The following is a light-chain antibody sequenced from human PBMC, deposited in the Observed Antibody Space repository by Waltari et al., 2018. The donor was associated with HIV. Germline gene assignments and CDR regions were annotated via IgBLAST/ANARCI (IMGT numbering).Light chain of an antibody. CDR1: SGSIASNY. J-gene: IGLJ3*02. Sequence: NFMLTQPHSVSESPGKTVTISCTRSSGSIASNYVQWYQQRPGSSPTPVIYEDNQRPSGVPDRFSGSIDSSSNSASLTISGLKTEDEADYYCQSYDSSTRVFGGGTKLTVL. CDR3: QSYDSSTRV. CDR2: EDN. V-gene: IGLV6-57*01.